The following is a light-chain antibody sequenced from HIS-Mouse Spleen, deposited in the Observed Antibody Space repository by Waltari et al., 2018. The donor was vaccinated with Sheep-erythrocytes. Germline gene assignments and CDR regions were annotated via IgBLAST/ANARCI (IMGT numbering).Light chain of an antibody. J-gene: IGLJ2*01. V-gene: IGLV3-1*01. CDR3: QAWDSSTAWNVV. Sequence: SYELTQPPSVSVSPGQTASITCSGDKLGDKYACWYQQKPGQSPVLVIYQDSKRPSGLPERFSGSNSANTATLTISGTQAMDEADYYCQAWDSSTAWNVVFGGGTKLTVL. CDR2: QDS. CDR1: KLGDKY.